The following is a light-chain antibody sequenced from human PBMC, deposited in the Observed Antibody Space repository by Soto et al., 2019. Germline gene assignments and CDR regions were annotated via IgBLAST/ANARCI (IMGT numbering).Light chain of an antibody. Sequence: DIHLTQSPSSLSASVGDRVTITCRASQAITNNLAWYQQKQGNPPKLLIYEESTLHSGVPSRFSGRKVGTQFILTIDSLQPEDFATYYCQQGNSYPRTFGGGTKVEIK. CDR2: EES. J-gene: IGKJ4*01. V-gene: IGKV1-9*01. CDR1: QAITNN. CDR3: QQGNSYPRT.